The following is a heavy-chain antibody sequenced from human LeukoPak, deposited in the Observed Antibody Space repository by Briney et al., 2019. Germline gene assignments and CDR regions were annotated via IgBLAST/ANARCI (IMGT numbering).Heavy chain of an antibody. CDR1: GDSVSRNS. CDR2: TYYRSKWIN. D-gene: IGHD1-14*01. CDR3: AKGGPEASAGLSWFDP. V-gene: IGHV6-1*01. Sequence: SQTLSLTCAIFGDSVSRNSWNWIRQTPSRGLEWLGRTYYRSKWINDYAVSMEGRIIINPDTSRNQFTLQLNSVTAADTAVYYCAKGGPEASAGLSWFDPWGQGTLVTVSS. J-gene: IGHJ5*02.